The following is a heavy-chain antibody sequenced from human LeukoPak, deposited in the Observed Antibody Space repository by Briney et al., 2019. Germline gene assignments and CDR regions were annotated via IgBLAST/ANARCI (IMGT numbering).Heavy chain of an antibody. V-gene: IGHV4-39*01. D-gene: IGHD3/OR15-3a*01. Sequence: SETLSLTCTVSGVSISSSNSDWGWIRQPPGKGLEWIGSIYYTGNTYYNASLNRRVTISLDTSKNQISLRLTSVTATDTAMYYCARQPGSGLFILPGGQGTLVTVSS. CDR1: GVSISSSNSD. CDR2: IYYTGNT. CDR3: ARQPGSGLFILP. J-gene: IGHJ4*02.